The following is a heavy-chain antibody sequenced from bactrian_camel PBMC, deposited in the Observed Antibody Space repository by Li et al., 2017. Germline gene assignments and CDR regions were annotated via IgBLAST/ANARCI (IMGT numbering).Heavy chain of an antibody. CDR2: LDYDGYS. D-gene: IGHD7*01. V-gene: IGHV3S26*01. J-gene: IGHJ4*01. Sequence: HVQLVESGGGSVQAGGSLRLSCAAPGYTTSGYCMGWFRQVPGKEREGVAALDYDGYSRYADSAKGRFTVSEDSAKNTLYLQTNNLTPEDTGMYYCAAVVGCSTAPWLRDPGQRQGPIYWGQGTQVTVS. CDR1: GYTTSGYC. CDR3: AAVVGCSTAPWLRDPGQRQGPIY.